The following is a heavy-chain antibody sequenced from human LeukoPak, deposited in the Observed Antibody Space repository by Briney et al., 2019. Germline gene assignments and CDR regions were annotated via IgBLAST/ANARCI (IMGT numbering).Heavy chain of an antibody. Sequence: PGGSLRLSCAASGFTFSSYSMNWVRQAPGKGLEWVSYISSSSSTIYYADSVKGRFTISRDNAKNSLYLQMNSLRAEDTAVYYCARDLRRITMVRGVRRVVWGQGTLVTVSS. D-gene: IGHD3-10*01. CDR2: ISSSSSTI. J-gene: IGHJ4*02. CDR3: ARDLRRITMVRGVRRVV. CDR1: GFTFSSYS. V-gene: IGHV3-48*01.